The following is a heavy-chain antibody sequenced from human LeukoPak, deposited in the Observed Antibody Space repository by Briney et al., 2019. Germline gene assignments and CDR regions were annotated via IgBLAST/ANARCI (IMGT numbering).Heavy chain of an antibody. D-gene: IGHD3-10*01. V-gene: IGHV1-2*02. CDR1: GYTFTGHN. CDR2: INPNSGDT. J-gene: IGHJ4*02. Sequence: ASVKVSCKASGYTFTGHNLHWVRQAPGQGLEWMGWINPNSGDTNYAQKFQGRVTMTRDTSISTTYMELSTLRSDDTAVFYCARRHGSGSDYRGVDYWGQGTLVTVSS. CDR3: ARRHGSGSDYRGVDY.